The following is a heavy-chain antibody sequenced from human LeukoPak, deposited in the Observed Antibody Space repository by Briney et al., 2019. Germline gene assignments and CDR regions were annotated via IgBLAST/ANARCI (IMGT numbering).Heavy chain of an antibody. CDR1: GYAFTSYG. V-gene: IGHV1-18*01. CDR3: AREIYSSGWYPTVSYFDY. CDR2: ICAYNGNT. J-gene: IGHJ4*02. Sequence: ASVKVSCKASGYAFTSYGISWVRQAPGQGLEWMGWICAYNGNTNYAQKLQGRVTMTTDTSTSTAYMELRSLRSDDTAVYYCAREIYSSGWYPTVSYFDYWGQGTLVTVSS. D-gene: IGHD6-19*01.